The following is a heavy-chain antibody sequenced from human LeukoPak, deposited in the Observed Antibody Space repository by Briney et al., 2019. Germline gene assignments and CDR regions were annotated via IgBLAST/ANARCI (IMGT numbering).Heavy chain of an antibody. J-gene: IGHJ5*02. CDR2: IIPILGIA. CDR3: ARSRYSSSSLLRS. D-gene: IGHD6-6*01. V-gene: IGHV1-69*04. CDR1: GGTFSSYA. Sequence: SVKVSCKASGGTFSSYAISWVRQAPGQGLEWMGRIIPILGIANYAQKFQGRVTITADKSTSTAYMELSSLRSEDTAVYYCARSRYSSSSLLRSWGQGTLVTVSP.